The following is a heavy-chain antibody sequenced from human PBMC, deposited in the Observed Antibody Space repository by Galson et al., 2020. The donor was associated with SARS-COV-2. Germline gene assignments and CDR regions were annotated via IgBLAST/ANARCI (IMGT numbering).Heavy chain of an antibody. D-gene: IGHD6-13*01. V-gene: IGHV3-23*03. CDR2: IYSGDTT. J-gene: IGHJ4*02. CDR3: AKGGIAGTLNYYFDS. CDR1: GFTFSSYV. Sequence: GGSLRLSCVASGFTFSSYVMSWVRQAPGKGLEWVSVIYSGDTTYYAASVKGRFTISRDDSKDTLFLQMHSLTTEDTAVYYCAKGGIAGTLNYYFDSWGQGTLVAVSS.